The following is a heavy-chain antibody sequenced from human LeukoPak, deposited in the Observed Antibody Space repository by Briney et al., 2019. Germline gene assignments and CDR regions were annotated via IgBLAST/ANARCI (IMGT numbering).Heavy chain of an antibody. V-gene: IGHV4-39*07. J-gene: IGHJ3*01. CDR2: IYYSGST. Sequence: SETPSLTCTVSGGSISSSSYYWGWIRQPPGKGLEWIGSIYYSGSTYYNPSLKSRVTISVDTSKNQFSLKLSSVTAADTAVYYCARDPLLSTPGFWGQGTMVTVSS. D-gene: IGHD2/OR15-2a*01. CDR1: GGSISSSSYY. CDR3: ARDPLLSTPGF.